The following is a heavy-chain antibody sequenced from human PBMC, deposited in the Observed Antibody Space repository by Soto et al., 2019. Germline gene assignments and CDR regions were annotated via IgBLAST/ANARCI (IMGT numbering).Heavy chain of an antibody. D-gene: IGHD6-19*01. J-gene: IGHJ5*02. CDR1: GYTSTSYG. V-gene: IGHV1-18*04. CDR3: AREPGSGHDHWFDP. Sequence: ASVKVSCKASGYTSTSYGISWVRQAPGQGLEWMGWISAYNGNTNHAQKLQGRVTMTTDTSTSTAYMELRSLRSDDTAVYYCAREPGSGHDHWFDPWGQGTLVTVS. CDR2: ISAYNGNT.